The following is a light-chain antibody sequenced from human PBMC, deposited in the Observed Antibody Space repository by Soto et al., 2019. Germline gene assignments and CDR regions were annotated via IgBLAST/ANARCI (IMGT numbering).Light chain of an antibody. J-gene: IGLJ2*01. CDR3: CSYAGSSSVV. V-gene: IGLV2-23*02. CDR2: DVS. Sequence: QSVLTQPASVAVAPGQSITISCTGTSSDVGSYNVVSWYQQHPGKAPKLMIYDVSKRPSGVSNRFSGSKSGNTSSLTISGLQAEDEADYYCCSYAGSSSVVFGGGTKLTVL. CDR1: SSDVGSYNV.